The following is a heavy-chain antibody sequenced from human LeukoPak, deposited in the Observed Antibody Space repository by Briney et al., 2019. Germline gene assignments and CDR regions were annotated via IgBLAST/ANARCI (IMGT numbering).Heavy chain of an antibody. J-gene: IGHJ4*02. CDR1: GGTFSSYA. V-gene: IGHV1-69*05. Sequence: SVKVSCKASGGTFSSYAISWVRQAPGQGLEWMGRIIPIFGTANYAQKFQGRVTVTTDESTSTAYMELSSLRSEDTAVYYCARDVPSSSWETFDYWGQGTLVTVSS. CDR2: IIPIFGTA. D-gene: IGHD6-13*01. CDR3: ARDVPSSSWETFDY.